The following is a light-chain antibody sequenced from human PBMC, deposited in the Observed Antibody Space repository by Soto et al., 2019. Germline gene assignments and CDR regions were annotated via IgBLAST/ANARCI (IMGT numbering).Light chain of an antibody. CDR1: QTIRSTY. V-gene: IGKV3-20*01. Sequence: DIVLTQSPGTLSLSPGERVTLSCRASQTIRSTYFAWYQQKPGQAPRLLIYGASSRATGIPVRFSGTGSGTEFALTISRLEPEDSAVYYCQQYGSSLITFGRGTRLEIK. CDR3: QQYGSSLIT. CDR2: GAS. J-gene: IGKJ5*01.